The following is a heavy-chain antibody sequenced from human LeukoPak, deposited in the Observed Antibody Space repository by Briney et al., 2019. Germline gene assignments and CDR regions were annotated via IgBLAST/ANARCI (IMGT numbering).Heavy chain of an antibody. J-gene: IGHJ4*02. Sequence: GGSLRLSCAASGFTFSSYGMHWVRQAPGKGLEWVAVISYDGSNKYYADSVKGRFTISRDNSKNTLYLQMNSLRAEDTAVYYCAKTPGEQWLVRGDDYWGQGTLVTVSS. CDR2: ISYDGSNK. D-gene: IGHD6-19*01. CDR1: GFTFSSYG. CDR3: AKTPGEQWLVRGDDY. V-gene: IGHV3-30*18.